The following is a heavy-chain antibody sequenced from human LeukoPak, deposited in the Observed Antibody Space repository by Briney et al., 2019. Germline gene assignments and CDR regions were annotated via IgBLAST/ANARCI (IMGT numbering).Heavy chain of an antibody. D-gene: IGHD3-10*01. V-gene: IGHV3-23*01. Sequence: GGSLRLSCVASGFTFSSYAMSWVRQAPGQGLEWVSPISGSGGSTYYADSVKGRFTISRDNSKNTLYLQMHSLRAEDTAVYYCAKGGQLSNSGSPRVALDYWGQGTLVTVSS. CDR3: AKGGQLSNSGSPRVALDY. J-gene: IGHJ4*02. CDR2: ISGSGGST. CDR1: GFTFSSYA.